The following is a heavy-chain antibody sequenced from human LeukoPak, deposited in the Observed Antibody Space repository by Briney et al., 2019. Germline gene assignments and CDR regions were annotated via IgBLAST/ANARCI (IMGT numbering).Heavy chain of an antibody. CDR2: MYYRGST. CDR1: GGSISSSSHY. Sequence: SETLSLTCTVSGGSISSSSHYWGWIRQPPGKGLEWIGSMYYRGSTYHNPSLKSQVTISVDTSKNQFSLKLSSVTAADTAVYYCARGYDGSGYYYRNWYFDLWGRGTLVTVSS. CDR3: ARGYDGSGYYYRNWYFDL. J-gene: IGHJ2*01. D-gene: IGHD3-22*01. V-gene: IGHV4-39*07.